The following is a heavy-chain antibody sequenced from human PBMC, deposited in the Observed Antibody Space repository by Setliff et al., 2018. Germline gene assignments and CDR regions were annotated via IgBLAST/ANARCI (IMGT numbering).Heavy chain of an antibody. V-gene: IGHV1-3*01. CDR3: ASTWIQHHRGGDGGGY. J-gene: IGHJ4*02. CDR2: INAGNGNT. D-gene: IGHD5-18*01. CDR1: GYTFTSYA. Sequence: GASVKVSCKASGYTFTSYAMHWVRQAPGQRLEWMGWINAGNGNTKYSQKFQGRVTITRDTSASTAYMELSSLRSEDTAVYYCASTWIQHHRGGDGGGYWGQGTLVTVS.